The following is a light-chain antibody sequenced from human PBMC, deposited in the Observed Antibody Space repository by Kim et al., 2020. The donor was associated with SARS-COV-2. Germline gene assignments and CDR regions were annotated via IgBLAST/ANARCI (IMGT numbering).Light chain of an antibody. CDR2: KAS. Sequence: SEPVGDTFPTPGRASRPISTGLAWYQQKSGKVTKLLIYKASSLESGVSSRFSGSGSGTEFTLTINSLQPDDFATYYCKQYNDYATFGQGTKVDIK. CDR3: KQYNDYAT. V-gene: IGKV1-5*03. J-gene: IGKJ1*01. CDR1: RPISTG.